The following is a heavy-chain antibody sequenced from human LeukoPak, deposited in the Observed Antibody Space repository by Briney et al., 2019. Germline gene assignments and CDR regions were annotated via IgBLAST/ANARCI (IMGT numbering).Heavy chain of an antibody. V-gene: IGHV4-4*07. CDR2: IYTSGST. D-gene: IGHD6-19*01. J-gene: IGHJ6*02. Sequence: SETLSLTCTVSGGSISSYYWSWIRQPAGKGLKWIGRIYTSGSTNYNPSLKSRVTMSVDTSKNQFSLKLSSVTAADTAVYYCARTIPHSSGWYSWDYYYYGMDVWGQGTTVTVSS. CDR1: GGSISSYY. CDR3: ARTIPHSSGWYSWDYYYYGMDV.